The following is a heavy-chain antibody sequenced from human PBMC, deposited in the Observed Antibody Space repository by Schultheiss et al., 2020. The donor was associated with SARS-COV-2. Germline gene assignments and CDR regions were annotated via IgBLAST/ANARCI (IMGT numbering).Heavy chain of an antibody. J-gene: IGHJ6*03. CDR3: ARDRGHSSSSGGMDV. CDR2: IIPILGIA. V-gene: IGHV1-69*04. CDR1: GGTFSSYT. D-gene: IGHD6-6*01. Sequence: SVKVSCKASGGTFSSYTISWVRQAPGQGLEWMGRIIPILGIANYAQKFQGRVTITADKSTSTAYMELSSLRSEDTAVYYCARDRGHSSSSGGMDVWGKGTTVTVSS.